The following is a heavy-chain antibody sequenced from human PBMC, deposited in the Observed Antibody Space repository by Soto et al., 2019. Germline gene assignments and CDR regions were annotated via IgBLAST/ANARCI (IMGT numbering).Heavy chain of an antibody. D-gene: IGHD1-26*01. V-gene: IGHV4-39*01. CDR3: ARRGGSSPFDY. Sequence: QLQLQESGPGLVKPSETLSLTCTVSGGSISSSSYYWGWIRQSPGKGLEWIGNIYYSGSTYYNPSLKSRVTISRDTSKNQFPLKLSSVTAADTAVYYCARRGGSSPFDYWGQGTLVTVSS. CDR1: GGSISSSSYY. CDR2: IYYSGST. J-gene: IGHJ4*02.